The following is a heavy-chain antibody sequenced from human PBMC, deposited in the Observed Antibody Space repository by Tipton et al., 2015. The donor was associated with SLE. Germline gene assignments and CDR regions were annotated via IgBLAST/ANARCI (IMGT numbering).Heavy chain of an antibody. V-gene: IGHV4-39*07. CDR2: IYYTGST. D-gene: IGHD3-16*02. Sequence: TLTLTCTLSGGSITSTYYYWAWIRQPPGKGLEWIASIYYTGSTYYNPSLKSRVTVSVDKSKNQFSLMLSSVTAADTAVYYCARGDDSIWGSYRHPLYWGQGALVTVSS. J-gene: IGHJ4*02. CDR1: GGSITSTYYY. CDR3: ARGDDSIWGSYRHPLY.